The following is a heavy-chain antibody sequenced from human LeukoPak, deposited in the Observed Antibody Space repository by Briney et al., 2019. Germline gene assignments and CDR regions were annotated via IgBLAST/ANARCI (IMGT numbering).Heavy chain of an antibody. CDR2: VQSKPKSYAT. Sequence: PGGSLRLSCAASGFTFSGSDIHWVRQASGKGLEWVGRVQSKPKSYATAYAASLKVRFIISRDDSVNTAYLQMNSLRTEDTAVYYCTTYRSGHYWGQGTLVTVSS. J-gene: IGHJ4*02. CDR3: TTYRSGHY. D-gene: IGHD6-19*01. V-gene: IGHV3-73*01. CDR1: GFTFSGSD.